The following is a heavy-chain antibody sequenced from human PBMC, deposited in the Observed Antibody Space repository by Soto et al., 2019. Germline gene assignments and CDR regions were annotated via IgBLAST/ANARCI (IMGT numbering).Heavy chain of an antibody. J-gene: IGHJ6*02. Sequence: SVKVSCKASGGTFSSYAISWVRQAPGQGLEWMGGIIPIFGTANYAQKFQGRVTITADESTSTAYMELSSLRAEDTAVYYCARIEYSSSSPSAPYGMDVWGQGTTVTVSS. CDR2: IIPIFGTA. D-gene: IGHD6-6*01. CDR1: GGTFSSYA. V-gene: IGHV1-69*13. CDR3: ARIEYSSSSPSAPYGMDV.